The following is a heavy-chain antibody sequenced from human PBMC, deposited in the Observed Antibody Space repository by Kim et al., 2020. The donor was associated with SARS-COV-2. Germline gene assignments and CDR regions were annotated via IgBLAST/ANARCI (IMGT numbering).Heavy chain of an antibody. V-gene: IGHV3-23*01. CDR2: IRSSGGST. CDR3: AKNAGTAADYYFDY. CDR1: GFTFSNYA. Sequence: GGSLRLSCAASGFTFSNYAMSWVRQAPGKGLEWVSGIRSSGGSTFYADSVKGRFTISRDNSKNTLYLQMNSLSAEDTAVYYCAKNAGTAADYYFDYWGQGTLATVSS. J-gene: IGHJ4*02. D-gene: IGHD6-13*01.